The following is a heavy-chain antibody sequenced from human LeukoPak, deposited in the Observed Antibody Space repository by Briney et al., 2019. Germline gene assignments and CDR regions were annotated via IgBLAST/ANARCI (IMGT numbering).Heavy chain of an antibody. D-gene: IGHD6-13*01. CDR2: IYTSGST. J-gene: IGHJ3*02. V-gene: IGHV4-61*02. CDR1: GGSISSGSYY. CDR3: ARGSPPQYSSSWYAFDI. Sequence: SETLSLTCTVSGGSISSGSYYWSWIRQPAGKGLEWIGRIYTSGSTNYNPSLKSRVTISVDTSKNQFSLKLSSVTAADTAVYYCARGSPPQYSSSWYAFDIWGQGTMVTVSS.